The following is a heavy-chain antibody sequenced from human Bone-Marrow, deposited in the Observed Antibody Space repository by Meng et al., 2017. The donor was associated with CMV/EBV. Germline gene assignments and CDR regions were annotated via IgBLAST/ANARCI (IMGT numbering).Heavy chain of an antibody. D-gene: IGHD5-12*01. J-gene: IGHJ6*02. CDR3: ARGGLRFPFPYYYGMDV. V-gene: IGHV3-48*04. Sequence: GGSLRLSCAASGFTFSSYSMKWVRQAPGKGLEWVSYISSSGSTIYYADSVKGRFTISRDNAKNSLYLQMNSLRAEDTAVYYCARGGLRFPFPYYYGMDVWGQGATVTVSS. CDR1: GFTFSSYS. CDR2: ISSSGSTI.